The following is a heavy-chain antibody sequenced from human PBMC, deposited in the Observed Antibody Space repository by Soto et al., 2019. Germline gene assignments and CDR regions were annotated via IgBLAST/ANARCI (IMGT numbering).Heavy chain of an antibody. V-gene: IGHV3-11*05. CDR3: ARARRKEPLVYYFDY. CDR1: GFTFSDYY. D-gene: IGHD2-8*02. J-gene: IGHJ4*02. CDR2: ISSSSSNT. Sequence: GSLRLSCAASGFTFSDYYMSWIRQAPGKGLEWISYISSSSSNTNYADSVNGRFTISRDNAKNSLYLQMNSLRAEDTAVYYCARARRKEPLVYYFDYWGQGTLVTVSS.